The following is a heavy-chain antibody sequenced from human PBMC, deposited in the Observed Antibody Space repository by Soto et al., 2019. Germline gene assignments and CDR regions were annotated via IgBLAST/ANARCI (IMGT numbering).Heavy chain of an antibody. J-gene: IGHJ4*02. CDR2: FDPEDGET. CDR3: ATDGGRDGYNYVGY. V-gene: IGHV1-24*01. CDR1: GYTLTELS. D-gene: IGHD5-12*01. Sequence: ASVKVSCKVSGYTLTELSMHWVRQAPGKGLEWMGGFDPEDGETIYAQKFQGRVTMTEDTSTDTAYMELSSLRSEDTAVYYRATDGGRDGYNYVGYWGQGTLVTVSS.